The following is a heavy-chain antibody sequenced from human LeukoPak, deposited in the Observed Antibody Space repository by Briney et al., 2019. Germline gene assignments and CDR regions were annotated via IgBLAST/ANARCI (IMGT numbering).Heavy chain of an antibody. Sequence: SETLSLTCTVSGYSISSGYYWGWIRQPPGKGLEWIGSIYHSGSTYYNPSLKSRVTISVDTSKNQFSLKLSSVTAADTAVYYCARVPPSFNWNYFQIDAFDIWGQGTMVTVSS. CDR2: IYHSGST. D-gene: IGHD1-7*01. J-gene: IGHJ3*02. CDR1: GYSISSGYY. V-gene: IGHV4-38-2*02. CDR3: ARVPPSFNWNYFQIDAFDI.